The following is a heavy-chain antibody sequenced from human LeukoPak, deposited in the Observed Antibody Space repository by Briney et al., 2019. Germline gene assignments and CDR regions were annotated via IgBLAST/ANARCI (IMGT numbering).Heavy chain of an antibody. CDR2: TYYRSKWYN. J-gene: IGHJ4*02. CDR1: GDSVSSNSAT. CDR3: ARAPTGKNSDY. V-gene: IGHV6-1*01. Sequence: SQTLSLTCAISGDSVSSNSATWNWIRQSPSRGLEWLGRTYYRSKWYNDYAVSVSVKSRITINPDTSKNQFSLQLNSVTPEDTAVYYCARAPTGKNSDYWGQGTLVTVSS. D-gene: IGHD1-1*01.